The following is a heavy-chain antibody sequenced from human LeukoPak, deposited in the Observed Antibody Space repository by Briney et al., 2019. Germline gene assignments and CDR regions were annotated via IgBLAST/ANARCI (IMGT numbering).Heavy chain of an antibody. CDR1: GGSFSGYY. J-gene: IGHJ5*02. D-gene: IGHD1-1*01. Sequence: SGTLSLTCAVYGGSFSGYYWSWIRQPPGKGLEWIGEINHSGSTNYNPSLKSRVTISVDTSKNQFSLKLSSVTAADTAVYYCARGTGTRKFDPWGQGTLVTVSS. CDR2: INHSGST. V-gene: IGHV4-34*01. CDR3: ARGTGTRKFDP.